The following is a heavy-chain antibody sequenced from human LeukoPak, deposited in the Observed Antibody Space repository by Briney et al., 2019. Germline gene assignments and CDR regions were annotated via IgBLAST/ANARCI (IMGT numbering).Heavy chain of an antibody. J-gene: IGHJ3*02. CDR2: IDTGGDNT. CDR1: GLTFSTYA. V-gene: IGHV3-23*05. CDR3: SGYYLYDAFDI. Sequence: GGSLRLSCAASGLTFSTYAMAWVRQAPGKGLEWVATIDTGGDNTYYADSVKGRFTISRDNSKNTLYLQMNSLRPEDTALYYCSGYYLYDAFDIWGQGTMVTVS. D-gene: IGHD3-22*01.